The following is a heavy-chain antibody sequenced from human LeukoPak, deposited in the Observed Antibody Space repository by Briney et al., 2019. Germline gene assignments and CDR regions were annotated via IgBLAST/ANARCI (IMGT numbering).Heavy chain of an antibody. CDR1: GHSISIHY. CDR2: IYYIGST. CDR3: ARDLAYYYDSSGYYPGRYFDY. Sequence: SETLSLICTVSGHSISIHYWSWIRQPPGKGLVGIGYIYYIGSTNYNPSLKSRVTITVDTSKTQFSLKLSTVTAADTAVYYCARDLAYYYDSSGYYPGRYFDYWGQGTLVTVSS. D-gene: IGHD3-22*01. V-gene: IGHV4-59*11. J-gene: IGHJ4*02.